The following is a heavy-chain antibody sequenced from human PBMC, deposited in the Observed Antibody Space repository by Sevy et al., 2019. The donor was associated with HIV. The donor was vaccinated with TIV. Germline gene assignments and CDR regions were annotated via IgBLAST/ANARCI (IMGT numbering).Heavy chain of an antibody. V-gene: IGHV3-30*03. CDR3: AGDRWRFLDWLWVAFDI. D-gene: IGHD3-3*01. CDR1: GFSFSGYA. CDR2: ISDDGTRK. J-gene: IGHJ3*02. Sequence: GGSLRLSCTASGFSFSGYAMHWVRQAPGKGLEWVVGISDDGTRKYYVDSVKDWFTISRENSEKKLYLEMNSLISEDTAIYYCAGDRWRFLDWLWVAFDIWGQGTMVTVSS.